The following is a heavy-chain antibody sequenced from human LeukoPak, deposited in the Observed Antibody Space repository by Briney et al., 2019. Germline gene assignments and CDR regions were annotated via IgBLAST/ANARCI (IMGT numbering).Heavy chain of an antibody. V-gene: IGHV4-59*01. D-gene: IGHD1-1*01. Sequence: SETLSLTCSVSGASFSTNYWSWIRQPPGRGLECIGYVFDSGSTNYNPSLKSRVTISVDTSTKQFSLRLSSVTAADTALYYCARLYQQSKWKYYYYYMDVWGKGAAVTVSS. CDR3: ARLYQQSKWKYYYYYMDV. CDR1: GASFSTNY. CDR2: VFDSGST. J-gene: IGHJ6*03.